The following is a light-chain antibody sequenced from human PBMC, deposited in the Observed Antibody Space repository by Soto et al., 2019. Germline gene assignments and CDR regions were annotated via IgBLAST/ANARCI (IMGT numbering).Light chain of an antibody. Sequence: QSALTQPASVSGSPGQSITISCTGTGSDVGNYNYVSWYQQHPGKAPKLIIYGVSNRPSGVSNRFSGSKSGNAASLTISGLQAEDEADYYCSSYTSTSTVFGGGTKVTVL. J-gene: IGLJ2*01. V-gene: IGLV2-14*01. CDR1: GSDVGNYNY. CDR3: SSYTSTSTV. CDR2: GVS.